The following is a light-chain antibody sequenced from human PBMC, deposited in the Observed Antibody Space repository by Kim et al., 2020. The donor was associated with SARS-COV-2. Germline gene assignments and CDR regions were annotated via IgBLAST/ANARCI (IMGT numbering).Light chain of an antibody. J-gene: IGKJ1*01. CDR2: EAS. CDR3: QQYASSPWT. Sequence: ASVGDRVTLNCRASQGISTWLAWYQQKPGKGPKLLIYEASSLEGGVPSRFSGSGSGTEFTLTISSLQPDDFATYYCQQYASSPWTFGQGTKVDIK. V-gene: IGKV1-5*03. CDR1: QGISTW.